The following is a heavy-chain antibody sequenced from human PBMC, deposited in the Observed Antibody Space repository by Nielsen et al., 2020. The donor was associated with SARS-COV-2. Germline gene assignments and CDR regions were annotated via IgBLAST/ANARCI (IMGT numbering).Heavy chain of an antibody. V-gene: IGHV4-34*01. J-gene: IGHJ6*02. CDR2: INHSGST. CDR1: GGSFSGYY. Sequence: SETLSLTCAVYGGSFSGYYWSWIRQPPGKGLEWIGEINHSGSTNYNPSLKSRVTISVDTSKNQFSLKLSSVTAADTAVYYCARGQVVVVAAKYYYYYYGMDVWGQGTTVTVSS. CDR3: ARGQVVVVAAKYYYYYYGMDV. D-gene: IGHD2-15*01.